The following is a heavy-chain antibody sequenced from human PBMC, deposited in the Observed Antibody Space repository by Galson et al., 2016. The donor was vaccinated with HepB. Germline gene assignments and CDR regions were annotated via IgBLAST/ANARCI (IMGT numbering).Heavy chain of an antibody. J-gene: IGHJ6*02. CDR1: GYIFSSYG. CDR2: ISTYNGNT. CDR3: ARDKGYDYSAMDV. V-gene: IGHV1-18*01. Sequence: QSGAEVKKPGASVKVSCKASGYIFSSYGVSWVRQAPGQGPEWMGWISTYNGNTNYAQKVQGRVTMTTDTSTSTAYMEPRSLRSGDTAVYYCARDKGYDYSAMDVWGQGTTVTVSS.